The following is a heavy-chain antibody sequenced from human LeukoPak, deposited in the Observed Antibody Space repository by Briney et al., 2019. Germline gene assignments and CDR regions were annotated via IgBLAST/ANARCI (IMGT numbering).Heavy chain of an antibody. D-gene: IGHD5-18*01. Sequence: ASVTVSCKASGYTYTSYGISWVRQAPGEGLEWMGWISTYNGNTNYAQKLQGRVTMTTDTSTSTAYMELRSLRSDDTAVYYCARVWQQEMQLWSYPTPFFDYWGQGTLVTVSS. CDR2: ISTYNGNT. CDR1: GYTYTSYG. J-gene: IGHJ4*02. V-gene: IGHV1-18*01. CDR3: ARVWQQEMQLWSYPTPFFDY.